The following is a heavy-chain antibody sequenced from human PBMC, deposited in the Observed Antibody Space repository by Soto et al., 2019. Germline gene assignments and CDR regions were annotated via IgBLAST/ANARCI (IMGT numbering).Heavy chain of an antibody. CDR3: VRHGNGTPYYFDY. Sequence: EVQLVQSGAEVKKPGESLRLSCKGSGYRFISYWISWVRQRPGKGLEWVGRIDLSDSYTVYSPSFQGHVTISIDMSVSTAYLQWSSLQASDTAMYFCVRHGNGTPYYFDYWGRGTLVPVSS. D-gene: IGHD1-1*01. CDR2: IDLSDSYT. J-gene: IGHJ4*02. V-gene: IGHV5-10-1*03. CDR1: GYRFISYW.